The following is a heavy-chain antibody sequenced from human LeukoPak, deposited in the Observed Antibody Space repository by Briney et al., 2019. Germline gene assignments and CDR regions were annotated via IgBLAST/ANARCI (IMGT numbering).Heavy chain of an antibody. CDR3: ARAPGPSRTSGAPGD. CDR2: IYGGGST. J-gene: IGHJ4*02. V-gene: IGHV3-53*01. Sequence: GGSLRLSCAASGFTVSSNYMTWVRQAPGKGLEWVSVIYGGGSTFYADSVKGRFTISRDNSKNTLYLQMNSLRAEDTAVYYCARAPGPSRTSGAPGDWGQGTLLTVSS. D-gene: IGHD2-8*01. CDR1: GFTVSSNY.